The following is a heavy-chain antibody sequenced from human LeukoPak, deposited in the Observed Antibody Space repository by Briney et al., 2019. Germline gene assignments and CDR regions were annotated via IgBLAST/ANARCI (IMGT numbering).Heavy chain of an antibody. CDR1: GYTFINYY. D-gene: IGHD6-19*01. Sequence: ASVKVSCKTSGYTFINYYIHWVRQAPGQGLEWMGWINTRTGDTEYPQTFQGRITLTRDTSITTTYMDLTTLRFDDAAVYYCARSGYRSGWAFDYWGQGTLVPVSS. CDR2: INTRTGDT. J-gene: IGHJ4*02. V-gene: IGHV1-2*02. CDR3: ARSGYRSGWAFDY.